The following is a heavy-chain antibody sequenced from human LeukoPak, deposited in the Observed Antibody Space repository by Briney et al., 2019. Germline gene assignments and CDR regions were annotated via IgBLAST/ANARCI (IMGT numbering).Heavy chain of an antibody. CDR1: GFTFSSYG. Sequence: GGSLRLSCAASGFTFSSYGMHWVRQAPGKGLAWVAVISYDGSNKYYADSVKGRFTISRDNSKNTLYLQMNSLRAEDTAVYYCAKDHASIAAAGPYYFDCWGQGTLVTVSS. CDR2: ISYDGSNK. V-gene: IGHV3-30*18. D-gene: IGHD6-13*01. CDR3: AKDHASIAAAGPYYFDC. J-gene: IGHJ4*02.